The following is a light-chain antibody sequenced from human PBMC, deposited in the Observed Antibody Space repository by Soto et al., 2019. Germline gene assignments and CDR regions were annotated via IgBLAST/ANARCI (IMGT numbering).Light chain of an antibody. V-gene: IGLV2-14*01. CDR3: SSYTSSSTYV. CDR2: EVS. Sequence: QSVLPQPASVSGSPGQSITISCTGTSSDVGGYNYVSWYQQHPGKAPKHMIYEVSNRPSGVSNRFSGSKSGNTASLTISGLQAEDEADYYCSSYTSSSTYVFVTGTKLTVL. CDR1: SSDVGGYNY. J-gene: IGLJ1*01.